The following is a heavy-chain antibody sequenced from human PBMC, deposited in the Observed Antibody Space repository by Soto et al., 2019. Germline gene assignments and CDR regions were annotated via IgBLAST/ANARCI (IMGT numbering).Heavy chain of an antibody. CDR2: IDPSDSYT. D-gene: IGHD3-10*01. Sequence: LGESLNISCKGSGYSFTSYWISLVRQMPGKGLEWMGRIDPSDSYTNYSPSFQGHVTISADKSISTAYLQWSSLKASDTAMYYCARLRVGFGELLTYWGQGTLVTVSS. V-gene: IGHV5-10-1*01. CDR3: ARLRVGFGELLTY. CDR1: GYSFTSYW. J-gene: IGHJ4*02.